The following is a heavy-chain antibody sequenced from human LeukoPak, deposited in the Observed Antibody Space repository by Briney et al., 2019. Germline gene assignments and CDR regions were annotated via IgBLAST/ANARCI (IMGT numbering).Heavy chain of an antibody. Sequence: ASVKVSCKASGYTFTSYGISWVRQAPGQGLEWMGWISAYNGNTNYAQKLQSRVTMTTDTSTSTAYMELRSLRSDDTAVYYCAREVGGGSGSSSNYYYYYMDVWGKGTTVTVSS. D-gene: IGHD3-10*01. J-gene: IGHJ6*03. V-gene: IGHV1-18*01. CDR2: ISAYNGNT. CDR1: GYTFTSYG. CDR3: AREVGGGSGSSSNYYYYYMDV.